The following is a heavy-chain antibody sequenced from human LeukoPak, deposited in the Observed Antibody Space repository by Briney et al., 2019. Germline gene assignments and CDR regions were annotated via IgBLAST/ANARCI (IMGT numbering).Heavy chain of an antibody. CDR1: GYTFTGYY. Sequence: GASVKVSCKASGYTFTGYYMHWVRQAPGQGLEWMGWINPNSGGTNYAQKFQGRVTMTRDTSISTAYMELSRLRSEDTAVYYCARRAATSGSPFDYWGQGTLVTVSS. CDR2: INPNSGGT. J-gene: IGHJ4*02. V-gene: IGHV1-2*02. CDR3: ARRAATSGSPFDY. D-gene: IGHD3-22*01.